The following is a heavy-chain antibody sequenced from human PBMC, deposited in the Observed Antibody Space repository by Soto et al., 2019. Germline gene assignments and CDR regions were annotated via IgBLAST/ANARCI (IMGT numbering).Heavy chain of an antibody. CDR1: GFTFSSYT. J-gene: IGHJ5*02. CDR3: ARVPRIEQQLNNWFDP. CDR2: ISSSYYI. D-gene: IGHD6-13*01. V-gene: IGHV3-21*04. Sequence: VGSLRLSCAASGFTFSSYTMKWVRQAPGKGLEWVASISSSYYIKYADSVKGRFTISRDNAKNSLYLQMNSLRAEDTAVYYCARVPRIEQQLNNWFDPWGQGTLVTVSS.